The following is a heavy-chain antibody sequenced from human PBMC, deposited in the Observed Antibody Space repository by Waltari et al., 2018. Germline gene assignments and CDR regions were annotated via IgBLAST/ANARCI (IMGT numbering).Heavy chain of an antibody. Sequence: QVQLLESGGGVVPPVRSLRLSCAAPGFTFSSHGMHWGRQAPGKGLEWVAVIWYDGSNKYYADSVKGRFTISRDNSKNTLYLQMNSLRAEDTVVYYCAREGGYSYGGFDYWGQGTLVTVSS. D-gene: IGHD5-18*01. CDR1: GFTFSSHG. CDR2: IWYDGSNK. CDR3: AREGGYSYGGFDY. V-gene: IGHV3-33*01. J-gene: IGHJ4*02.